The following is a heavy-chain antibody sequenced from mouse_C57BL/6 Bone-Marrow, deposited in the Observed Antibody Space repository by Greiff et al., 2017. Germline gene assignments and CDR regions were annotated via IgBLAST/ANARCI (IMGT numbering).Heavy chain of an antibody. J-gene: IGHJ4*01. CDR3: AREVLYARDY. V-gene: IGHV1-50*01. CDR2: IDPSDSYT. CDR1: GYTFTSYW. Sequence: VQLQQPGAELVKPGASVKLSCKASGYTFTSYWMQWVKQRPGQGLEWIGEIDPSDSYTNYNQKFKGKATLTVDTSSRTAYMQLSSLTSEDSAVYYCAREVLYARDYWGQGTSVTVSS.